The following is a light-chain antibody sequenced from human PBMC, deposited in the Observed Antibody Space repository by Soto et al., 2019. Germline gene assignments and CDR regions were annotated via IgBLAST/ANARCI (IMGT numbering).Light chain of an antibody. CDR3: GSYTTSSTLAV. CDR2: EVS. CDR1: SSNVGGYNY. J-gene: IGLJ1*01. Sequence: VLTLPASVSGSPGQSITISCTGTSSNVGGYNYVSWYQQHPGKAPKLIIYEVSNRPSGVSDRFSGSKSGNTASLTISGLQAEDEADYYCGSYTTSSTLAVFGTGTKVTVL. V-gene: IGLV2-14*01.